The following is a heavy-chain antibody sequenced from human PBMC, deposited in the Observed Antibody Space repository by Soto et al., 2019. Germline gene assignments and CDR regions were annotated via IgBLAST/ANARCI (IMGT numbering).Heavy chain of an antibody. V-gene: IGHV3-74*01. Sequence: GGSLRLSCAASGFTFSRYSMNWVRQAPGKGLVWVSRINKDGTTTPYADSVKGRFTISRDNAKNTLYLQMHSLRAEDTALYFCVRDRGYPDSFDVWGRGTMVTVSS. CDR3: VRDRGYPDSFDV. CDR2: INKDGTTT. CDR1: GFTFSRYS. J-gene: IGHJ3*01. D-gene: IGHD5-18*01.